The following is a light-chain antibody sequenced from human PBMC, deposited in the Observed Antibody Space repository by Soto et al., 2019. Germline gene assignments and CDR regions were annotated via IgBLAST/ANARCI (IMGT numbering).Light chain of an antibody. J-gene: IGKJ1*01. CDR1: QSISSW. Sequence: DIQMTQSPSTLSASVGDRVTITCRASQSISSWLAWYQQKPGKAPKLLIYKASSLESGVPLRFSGSGSGTEFTLTISSLQPDDFATYYCQQYNSYCWTFGQGTKVDIK. V-gene: IGKV1-5*03. CDR2: KAS. CDR3: QQYNSYCWT.